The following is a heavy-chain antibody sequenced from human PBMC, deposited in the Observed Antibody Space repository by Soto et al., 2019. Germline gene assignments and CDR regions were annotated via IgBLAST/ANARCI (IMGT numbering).Heavy chain of an antibody. CDR1: GDSMSSYY. CDR2: IYYSGST. V-gene: IGHV4-59*01. Sequence: SATLSLTCTVSGDSMSSYYWSWIRRPPGKGLEWIGYIYYSGSTTYNPSLRGRVTMSVDTSKNQFSLRLSSVTAADTAVYYCARAKSNYQTFDHWGQGSQVTVSS. D-gene: IGHD4-4*01. CDR3: ARAKSNYQTFDH. J-gene: IGHJ4*02.